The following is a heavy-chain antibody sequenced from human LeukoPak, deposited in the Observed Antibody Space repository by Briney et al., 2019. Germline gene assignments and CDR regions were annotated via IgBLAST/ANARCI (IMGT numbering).Heavy chain of an antibody. CDR2: ISAYNGNT. D-gene: IGHD3-9*01. CDR3: ARDLLYFDWLAY. V-gene: IGHV1-18*01. J-gene: IGHJ4*02. Sequence: ASVKVSCKASGYAFTSYGISWVRQAPGQGLEWMGWISAYNGNTNYAQKLQGRVTMTTDTSTSTAYMELRSLRSDDTAVYYCARDLLYFDWLAYWGQGTLVTVSS. CDR1: GYAFTSYG.